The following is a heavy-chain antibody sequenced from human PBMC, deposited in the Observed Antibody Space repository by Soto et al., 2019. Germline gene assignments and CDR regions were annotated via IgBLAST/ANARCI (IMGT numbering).Heavy chain of an antibody. J-gene: IGHJ4*02. D-gene: IGHD3-10*01. CDR1: GFAFTTYW. Sequence: EAQLVESGGGLVQPGGSLRLSCAASGFAFTTYWMGWVRQAPGRGLECLANIAQDGSQTYYVDSVKGRFTISRDNAKNSLYLQMNSLRAEDTAVYYCATMWRGSPDDYWGLGTLVTVSS. V-gene: IGHV3-7*01. CDR2: IAQDGSQT. CDR3: ATMWRGSPDDY.